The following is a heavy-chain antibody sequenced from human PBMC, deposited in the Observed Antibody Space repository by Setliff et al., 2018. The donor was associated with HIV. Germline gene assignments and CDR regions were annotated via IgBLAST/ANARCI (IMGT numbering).Heavy chain of an antibody. V-gene: IGHV1-46*01. D-gene: IGHD6-13*01. Sequence: ASVKVSCKASGYTFTGFYMHWVRQAPGQGLEWMGIINPSGGSTSYAQKFQGRVTITTDESTTTAYMELSRLRSDDTAVYYCARGIAAAGLDYWGQGTLVTVSS. CDR1: GYTFTGFY. CDR2: INPSGGST. J-gene: IGHJ4*02. CDR3: ARGIAAAGLDY.